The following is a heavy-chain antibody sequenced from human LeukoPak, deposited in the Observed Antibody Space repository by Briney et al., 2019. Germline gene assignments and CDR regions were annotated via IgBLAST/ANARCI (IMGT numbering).Heavy chain of an antibody. CDR2: ISSSSTYI. Sequence: GGSPRLSCAASGFTVSSNYMSWVRQAPGQGLEWVSSISSSSTYIYYADSVKGRFTISRDNARNSLYLQMNRLRAEDTAVYYCARESGSGEFDYWGQGTLVTVSS. CDR1: GFTVSSNY. D-gene: IGHD6-19*01. J-gene: IGHJ4*02. V-gene: IGHV3-21*01. CDR3: ARESGSGEFDY.